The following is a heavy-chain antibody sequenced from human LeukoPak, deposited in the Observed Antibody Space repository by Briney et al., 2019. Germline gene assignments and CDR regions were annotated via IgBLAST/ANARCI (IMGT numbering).Heavy chain of an antibody. CDR3: ARKGITGTTPFDY. CDR2: IYYSGST. V-gene: IGHV4-30-4*08. Sequence: SETLSLTRTVSGGSISSGDYYWSWIRQPPGKGLEWIGYIYYSGSTYYNPSLKSRVTISVDTSKNQFSLKLSSVTAADTAVYYCARKGITGTTPFDYWGQGTLVTVSS. CDR1: GGSISSGDYY. J-gene: IGHJ4*02. D-gene: IGHD1-7*01.